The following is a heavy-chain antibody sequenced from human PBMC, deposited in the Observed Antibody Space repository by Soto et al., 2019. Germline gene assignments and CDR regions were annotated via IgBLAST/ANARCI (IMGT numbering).Heavy chain of an antibody. CDR1: GGSISSGGYY. V-gene: IGHV4-31*03. J-gene: IGHJ5*02. CDR2: IYYSGRT. Sequence: PSETLSLTCTVSGGSISSGGYYWSWIRQHPGKGLEWIGYIYYSGRTNYNPSPKSRVTISVDTSKNQFSLKLNSVTAADTAVYYCARVFSDSSSFFDPWGQGTLVTVSS. D-gene: IGHD6-13*01. CDR3: ARVFSDSSSFFDP.